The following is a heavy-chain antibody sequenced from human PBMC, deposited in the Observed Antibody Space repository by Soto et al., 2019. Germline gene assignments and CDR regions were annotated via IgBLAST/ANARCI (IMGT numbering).Heavy chain of an antibody. V-gene: IGHV4-59*01. D-gene: IGHD5-18*01. CDR3: ARDFRGYSYGFDY. CDR1: GGSISSYY. CDR2: IYYSGST. Sequence: ASETLSLTCTVSGGSISSYYWSWIRQPPGKGLEWIGYIYYSGSTNYNPSLKSRVTISVDTSKNQFSLKLSSVTAADTAVYYCARDFRGYSYGFDYWGQGTLVTVSS. J-gene: IGHJ4*02.